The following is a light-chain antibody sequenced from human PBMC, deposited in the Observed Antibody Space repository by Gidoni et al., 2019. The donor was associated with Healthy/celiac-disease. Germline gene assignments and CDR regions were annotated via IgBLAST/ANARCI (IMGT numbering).Light chain of an antibody. CDR3: QSYDSSLSGSRVV. CDR1: SSNIGAGYD. J-gene: IGLJ2*01. V-gene: IGLV1-40*01. CDR2: GNS. Sequence: QPALTQPSSVSGAPGQRVSTSCTGSSSNIGAGYDVHWYQQLPGTAPKLLIYGNSNRPSGVPYRFSGSKSGTSASLAITGLQAEDEADYYCQSYDSSLSGSRVVFGGGTKLTVL.